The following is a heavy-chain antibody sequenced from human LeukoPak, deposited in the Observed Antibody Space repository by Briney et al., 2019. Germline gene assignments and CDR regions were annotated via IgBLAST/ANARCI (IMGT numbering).Heavy chain of an antibody. CDR1: AFSVSGNY. CDR3: AKGSNNCSGGSCWARYFDY. Sequence: GGSLRLSCAASAFSVSGNYMTWVRQAPGKGLEWVSIIFRSGDTYYADSVKGRFTISRDNSKNTLYLQMNSLRAEDTAVYYCAKGSNNCSGGSCWARYFDYWGQGTLVTVSS. CDR2: IFRSGDT. D-gene: IGHD2-15*01. V-gene: IGHV3-53*01. J-gene: IGHJ4*02.